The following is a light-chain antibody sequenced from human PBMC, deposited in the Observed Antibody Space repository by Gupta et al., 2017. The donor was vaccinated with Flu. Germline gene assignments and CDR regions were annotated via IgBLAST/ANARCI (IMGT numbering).Light chain of an antibody. J-gene: IGLJ3*02. CDR3: KLWDGYGGHPV. V-gene: IGLV3-21*02. Sequence: SYVLTHPPSLSVAPGQTASITCGDNNSGSKSLHWYQQKPGQAPILVVYADSNRPSGVTERFSGSNSGNTATLTISRVEAGDEADYYWKLWDGYGGHPVFGGGTNLIVL. CDR1: NSGSKS. CDR2: ADS.